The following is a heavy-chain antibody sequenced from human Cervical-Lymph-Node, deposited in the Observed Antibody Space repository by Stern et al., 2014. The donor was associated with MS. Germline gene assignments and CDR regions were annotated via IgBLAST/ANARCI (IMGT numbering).Heavy chain of an antibody. Sequence: EVQLVQSGGVVVQPGGSLRLSCAASGFTFDDYTMHWVRQAPGKGLEWVSLISWDGCSTDYADSVKGRFPISRDNSKNSLYLQMNSLRTEDTALYYCAKPITMIVVAESSYFDYWGQGTLVTVSS. CDR2: ISWDGCST. D-gene: IGHD3-22*01. V-gene: IGHV3-43*01. CDR1: GFTFDDYT. J-gene: IGHJ4*02. CDR3: AKPITMIVVAESSYFDY.